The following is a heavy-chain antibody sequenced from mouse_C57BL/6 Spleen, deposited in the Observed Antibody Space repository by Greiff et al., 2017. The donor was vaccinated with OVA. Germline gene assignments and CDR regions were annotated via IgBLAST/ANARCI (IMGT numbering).Heavy chain of an antibody. Sequence: QVQLQQPGTELVKPVASVKLSCKASGYTFTSYWLHWVKQRPGQGLEWIGNINPRHGGTNYNEKFKSKATLPVDKSSSTAYMQLSSLTSEDSAVYYCARSGDYAMDYWGQGTSVTVSS. J-gene: IGHJ4*01. CDR1: GYTFTSYW. CDR3: ARSGDYAMDY. V-gene: IGHV1-53*01. CDR2: INPRHGGT.